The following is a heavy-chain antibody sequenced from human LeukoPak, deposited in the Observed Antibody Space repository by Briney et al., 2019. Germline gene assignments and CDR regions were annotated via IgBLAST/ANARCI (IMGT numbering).Heavy chain of an antibody. CDR2: IYYSGST. D-gene: IGHD4-23*01. CDR3: ASTYGGNPRGAFDI. V-gene: IGHV4-30-4*08. Sequence: SETLSLTCTVSGGSISSGDYYWSWIRQPPGKGLEWIGYIYYSGSTYYNPSLKSRVTISVDTSKNQFSLKLSSVTAADTAVYYCASTYGGNPRGAFDIWGQGTMVTVSS. J-gene: IGHJ3*02. CDR1: GGSISSGDYY.